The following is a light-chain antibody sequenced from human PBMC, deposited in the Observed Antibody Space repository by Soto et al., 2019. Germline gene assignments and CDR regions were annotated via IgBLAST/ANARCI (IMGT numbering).Light chain of an antibody. J-gene: IGKJ1*01. V-gene: IGKV1-17*01. CDR3: LKHDSYPRT. Sequence: DVQVIQSPSSLSASVGDRVTITCRTSQAISNYFGWYQQKPGKAPKRLIYAASTLQSGVPSRVSGSGSGTEFTLTINSLQPEDFATYYCLKHDSYPRTFGQGTKVDIK. CDR2: AAS. CDR1: QAISNY.